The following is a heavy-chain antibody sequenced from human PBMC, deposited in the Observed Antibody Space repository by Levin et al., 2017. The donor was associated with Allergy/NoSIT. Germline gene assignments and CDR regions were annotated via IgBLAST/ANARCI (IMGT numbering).Heavy chain of an antibody. CDR2: ISYDGSNK. CDR1: GFTFSSYA. CDR3: ASVRDDYVWGSDRGGMDV. V-gene: IGHV3-30-3*01. D-gene: IGHD3-16*02. J-gene: IGHJ6*02. Sequence: GESLKISCAASGFTFSSYAMHWVRQAPGKGLEWVAVISYDGSNKYYADSVKGRFTISRDNSKNTLYLQMNSLRAEDTAVYYCASVRDDYVWGSDRGGMDVWGQGTTVTVSS.